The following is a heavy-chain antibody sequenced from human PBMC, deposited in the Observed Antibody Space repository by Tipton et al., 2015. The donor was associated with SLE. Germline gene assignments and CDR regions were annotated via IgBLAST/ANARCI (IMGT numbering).Heavy chain of an antibody. CDR1: GFTFSSYG. D-gene: IGHD1-26*01. J-gene: IGHJ4*02. Sequence: SLRLSCAASGFTFSSYGMHWVRQAPGKGLEWVAFIRYDGSNKYYADSVKGRFTISRDNSKNTLYLQMNSLRAEDTAVYYCAKDDMHSGSYSGPDYWGQGTLVTVSS. CDR3: AKDDMHSGSYSGPDY. CDR2: IRYDGSNK. V-gene: IGHV3-30*02.